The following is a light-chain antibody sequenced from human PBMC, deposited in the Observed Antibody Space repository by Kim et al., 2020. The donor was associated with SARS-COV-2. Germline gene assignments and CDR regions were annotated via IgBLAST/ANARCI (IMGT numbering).Light chain of an antibody. CDR2: AAS. V-gene: IGKV1-9*01. CDR3: QQLNSYPIT. CDR1: QGISSY. Sequence: ASVGDRVTITCRASQGISSYLAWYQQKPGKAPKLLIYAASTFQSGVPSRFSGSGSGTEFTLTISSLQPEDCATYYCQQLNSYPITFGQGTRLEIK. J-gene: IGKJ5*01.